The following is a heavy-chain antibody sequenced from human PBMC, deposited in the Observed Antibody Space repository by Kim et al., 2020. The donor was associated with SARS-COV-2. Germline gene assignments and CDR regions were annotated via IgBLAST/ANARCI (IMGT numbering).Heavy chain of an antibody. CDR3: ARAPNYYDSSGFWAPLDY. CDR1: GGTFSSYA. Sequence: SVKVSCKASGGTFSSYAISWVRQAPGQGLEWMGEIIPIFGTANYAQKFQGRVTITADESTSTAYMELSSLRSEDTAVYYCARAPNYYDSSGFWAPLDYWGQGTLVTVSS. CDR2: IIPIFGTA. J-gene: IGHJ4*02. D-gene: IGHD3-22*01. V-gene: IGHV1-69*13.